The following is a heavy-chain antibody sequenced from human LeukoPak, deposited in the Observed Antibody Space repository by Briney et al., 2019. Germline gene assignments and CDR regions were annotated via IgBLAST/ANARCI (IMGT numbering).Heavy chain of an antibody. J-gene: IGHJ4*02. CDR3: AKDIAAAGGPCAY. CDR2: IRSDGSDK. V-gene: IGHV3-30*02. CDR1: GFTFSGYD. Sequence: GGSLRLSCAASGFTFSGYDMHWVRQAPGKGLEWVALIRSDGSDKDYADSVKGRFTISRDNSKNTLFLQMNSLRAEDTAVYYCAKDIAAAGGPCAYWGRGTLVTVSS. D-gene: IGHD6-13*01.